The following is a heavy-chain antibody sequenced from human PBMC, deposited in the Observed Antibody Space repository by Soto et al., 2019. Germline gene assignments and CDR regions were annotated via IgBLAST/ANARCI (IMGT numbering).Heavy chain of an antibody. D-gene: IGHD3-3*01. J-gene: IGHJ4*02. CDR3: AKVAKSGVVIEYFDS. Sequence: PVGSLRLSCAASGFTFMIYWMHCFLQAPVKGLVWVSRINGDGSSTSYADSVRGRFTISRDNSKNTLYLQMDTLRADDTAVYYCAKVAKSGVVIEYFDSWGQGSLVTVSS. CDR1: GFTFMIYW. CDR2: INGDGSST. V-gene: IGHV3-74*01.